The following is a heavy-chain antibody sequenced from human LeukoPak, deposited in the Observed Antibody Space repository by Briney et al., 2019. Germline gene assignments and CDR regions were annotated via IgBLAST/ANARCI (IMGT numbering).Heavy chain of an antibody. V-gene: IGHV4-61*02. J-gene: IGHJ4*02. CDR3: ARVFTRTASAFDS. D-gene: IGHD1/OR15-1a*01. CDR1: GGSINSRTYY. Sequence: SQTLSLTCTVSGGSINSRTYYWTWIRQPAGKGLEWIGRISTSGSTNYNPSLKSRVTISVDTSKNQFSLKLSSVTAADTAVYFCARVFTRTASAFDSWGQGTLVTVSS. CDR2: ISTSGST.